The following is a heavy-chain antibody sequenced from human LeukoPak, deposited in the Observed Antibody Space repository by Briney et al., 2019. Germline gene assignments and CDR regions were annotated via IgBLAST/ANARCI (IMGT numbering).Heavy chain of an antibody. Sequence: GRSLRLSCAGSGFTFSDYALHWVRQAPGKGLEWVAVIFSDGTKKFYADSVKGRFTITRDNSNNRLFLQMDSLRPEDTALYYCARPIYGSGTWTAHYWGQGTLVTVSS. CDR2: IFSDGTKK. CDR1: GFTFSDYA. J-gene: IGHJ4*02. D-gene: IGHD3-10*01. V-gene: IGHV3-30*04. CDR3: ARPIYGSGTWTAHY.